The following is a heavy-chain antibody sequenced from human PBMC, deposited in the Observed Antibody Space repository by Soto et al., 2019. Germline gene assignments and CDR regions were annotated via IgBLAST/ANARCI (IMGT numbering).Heavy chain of an antibody. D-gene: IGHD5-18*01. V-gene: IGHV4-59*08. CDR3: ARRLGYRYGDYYYYYMDV. CDR1: GGSISSYY. J-gene: IGHJ6*03. Sequence: QVQLQESGPGLVKPSETLSLTCTVSGGSISSYYWSWIRQPPGKGLEWIGYIYYSGSTNYNPSLKSRVTIAVDPSKNKFSLKLSSVTAADSAVYYCARRLGYRYGDYYYYYMDVWGKGTTVTVSS. CDR2: IYYSGST.